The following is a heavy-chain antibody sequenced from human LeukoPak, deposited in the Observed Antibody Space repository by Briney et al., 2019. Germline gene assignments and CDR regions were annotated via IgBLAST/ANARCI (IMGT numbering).Heavy chain of an antibody. CDR1: GFTFTNYW. CDR3: ARDPGEWQAPIDY. Sequence: PGGSLRLSCAASGFTFTNYWMSWVRQAPGKGLECVAYINQDGSETKYVDSVKGRFTISRDNAKKSLYLYMNNLRAEDSAVYFCARDPGEWQAPIDYWGQGTLVSVSS. CDR2: INQDGSET. J-gene: IGHJ4*02. D-gene: IGHD3-10*01. V-gene: IGHV3-7*01.